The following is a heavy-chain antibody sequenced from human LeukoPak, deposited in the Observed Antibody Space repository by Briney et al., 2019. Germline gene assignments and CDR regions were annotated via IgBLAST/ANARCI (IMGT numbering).Heavy chain of an antibody. CDR2: IYYSGST. J-gene: IGHJ4*02. CDR3: ARQSGSSRVKYYFDY. V-gene: IGHV4-59*08. CDR1: GFTFSSYS. D-gene: IGHD6-13*01. Sequence: GPLRLSCAASGFTFSSYSMNWIRQPPGKGLEWIGYIYYSGSTNYNPSLKSRVTISVDTSKNQFSLKLSSVTAADTAVYYCARQSGSSRVKYYFDYWGQGTLVTVSS.